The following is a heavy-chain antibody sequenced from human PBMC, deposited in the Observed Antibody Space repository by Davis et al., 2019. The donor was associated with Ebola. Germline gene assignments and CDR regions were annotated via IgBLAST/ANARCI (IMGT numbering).Heavy chain of an antibody. CDR2: ISSSGSTI. D-gene: IGHD3-10*01. CDR1: GFTFSSYG. Sequence: GESLKISCAASGFTFSSYGMNWVRQAPGKGLEWVSYISSSGSTIYYADSVKGRFTISRDNAKNSLYLQMNSLRAEDTAVYYCARDPYYGGNWGQGTLVTVSS. V-gene: IGHV3-48*04. CDR3: ARDPYYGGN. J-gene: IGHJ4*02.